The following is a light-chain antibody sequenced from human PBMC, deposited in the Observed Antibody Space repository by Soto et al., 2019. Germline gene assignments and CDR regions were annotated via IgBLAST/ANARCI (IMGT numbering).Light chain of an antibody. V-gene: IGKV1-17*01. J-gene: IGKJ5*01. CDR1: HDIRSD. Sequence: DIQMTQSPSSLSASVGDRVTIACRASHDIRSDLGWYQQKPGKAPKRLIYVASSLESGVPSRFSGSGSGTEFTLTISSLQPEDFATYYCLQYDSYPVTFGQGTRLEN. CDR3: LQYDSYPVT. CDR2: VAS.